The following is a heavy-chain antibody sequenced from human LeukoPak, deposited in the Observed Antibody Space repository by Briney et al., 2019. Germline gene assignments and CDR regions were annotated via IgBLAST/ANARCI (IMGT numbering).Heavy chain of an antibody. CDR2: IYYSGST. CDR3: ARVAVVPAASYYFDY. CDR1: GGSISSYY. J-gene: IGHJ4*02. V-gene: IGHV4-59*01. Sequence: SETLSLTCTVSGGSISSYYWSWIRQPPGKGLEWIGHIYYSGSTNYNPSLKSRVTISVDTSKNQFSLKLSSVTAADTAVYYCARVAVVPAASYYFDYWGQGTLVTVSS. D-gene: IGHD2-2*01.